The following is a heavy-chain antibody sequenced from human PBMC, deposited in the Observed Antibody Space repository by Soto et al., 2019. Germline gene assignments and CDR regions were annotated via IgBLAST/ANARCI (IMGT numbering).Heavy chain of an antibody. CDR2: ISYDGSNK. Sequence: QVQLVESGGGVVQPGRSLRLSCAASGFTFSSYGMHWVRQAPGKGLEWVAVISYDGSNKYYADSVKGRFTISRDNSKNTLYLQMNSLIAEDTAVYYCAKAIAVAGNDYWGQGTLVTVSS. J-gene: IGHJ4*02. CDR1: GFTFSSYG. CDR3: AKAIAVAGNDY. D-gene: IGHD6-19*01. V-gene: IGHV3-30*18.